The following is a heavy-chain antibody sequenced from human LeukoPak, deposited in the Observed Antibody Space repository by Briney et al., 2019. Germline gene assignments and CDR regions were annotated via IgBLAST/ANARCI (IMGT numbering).Heavy chain of an antibody. D-gene: IGHD6-13*01. V-gene: IGHV4-59*11. J-gene: IGHJ4*02. Sequence: PSETLSLTCTVSGGSISGQFWSWIRQPPGKGLERIGYTYYGGSTDYNPSLKSRATISLDAFMNQISLKLTSVTAADTAVYYCARGAPYSSNWPLDFWGRGTLVTVSS. CDR3: ARGAPYSSNWPLDF. CDR2: TYYGGST. CDR1: GGSISGQF.